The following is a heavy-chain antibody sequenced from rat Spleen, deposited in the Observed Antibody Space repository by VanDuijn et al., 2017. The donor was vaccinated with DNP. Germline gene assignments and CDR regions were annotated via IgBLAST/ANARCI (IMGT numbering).Heavy chain of an antibody. Sequence: EVQLVETGGGLVQPGRSLKLSCVVSGFTFSSYWMFWVRQAPGKGLEWVASINTDGGGTYYADSVKGRFTISRDNAKSTLYLQMNSLRSEDMATYYCVRWNSGHFDYWGQGVMVTVSS. CDR3: VRWNSGHFDY. CDR1: GFTFSSYW. V-gene: IGHV5-58*01. J-gene: IGHJ2*01. CDR2: INTDGGGT. D-gene: IGHD4-3*01.